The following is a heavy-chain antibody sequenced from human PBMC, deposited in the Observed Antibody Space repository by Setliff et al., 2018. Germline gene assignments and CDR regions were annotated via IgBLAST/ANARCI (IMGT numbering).Heavy chain of an antibody. CDR1: GYSISNGFY. CDR2: LFDGGSA. V-gene: IGHV4-38-2*02. CDR3: ARDPHYDPTYSLPGHAFDF. D-gene: IGHD3-22*01. Sequence: ETLSLTCAVSGYSISNGFYWGRIRQSPVKGLEWISSLFDGGSAYYSPSLKSRASISLDASKNQFALKLTSATAADTAVYYCARDPHYDPTYSLPGHAFDFWGQGIMVTVSS. J-gene: IGHJ3*01.